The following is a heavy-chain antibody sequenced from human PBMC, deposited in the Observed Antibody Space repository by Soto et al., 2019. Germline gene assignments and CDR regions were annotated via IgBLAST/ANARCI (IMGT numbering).Heavy chain of an antibody. V-gene: IGHV3-9*01. CDR1: GFIFDDYA. J-gene: IGHJ6*02. D-gene: IGHD3-3*01. CDR3: ERDILVDFWPGYYNHYYYGLDV. Sequence: SGGSLRLSCAASGFIFDDYAMHWVRQAPGKGLEWVSGISWDSGSIIYADAVKGRFIISRDNDNNSLYLQMNSLRAEDTDLYLCERDILVDFWPGYYNHYYYGLDVWGQGTTVTVSS. CDR2: ISWDSGSI.